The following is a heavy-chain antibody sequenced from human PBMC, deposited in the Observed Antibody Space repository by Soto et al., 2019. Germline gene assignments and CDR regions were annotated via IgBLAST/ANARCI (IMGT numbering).Heavy chain of an antibody. CDR2: XKXDXXXA. J-gene: IGHJ6*02. V-gene: IGHV3-7*03. CDR3: AKERERYLDV. D-gene: IGHD1-20*01. Sequence: SGGSLRLSCVASGFTFSDYWMTWVRQAPGKGREXVXXXKXDXXXAXXXXSVQGRFSLSRDNAENSLYLHMNSLRAEDTAVYYCAKERERYLDVWGQGATVTVSS. CDR1: GFTFSDYW.